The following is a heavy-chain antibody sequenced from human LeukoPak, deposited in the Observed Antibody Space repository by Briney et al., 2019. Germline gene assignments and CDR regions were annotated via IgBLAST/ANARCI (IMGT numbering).Heavy chain of an antibody. CDR1: GYTFTGYY. J-gene: IGHJ4*02. V-gene: IGHV1-2*02. CDR3: VRDPGNYYGSGTYSQFDY. CDR2: INPNSGGT. Sequence: AASVKVSCKASGYTFTGYYMHWVRQAPGQGLEWMGWINPNSGGTNYAQKFQGRVTMTRDTSISTAYMELSSLDSDDTAVYFCVRDPGNYYGSGTYSQFDYWGQGTLVTVSS. D-gene: IGHD3-10*01.